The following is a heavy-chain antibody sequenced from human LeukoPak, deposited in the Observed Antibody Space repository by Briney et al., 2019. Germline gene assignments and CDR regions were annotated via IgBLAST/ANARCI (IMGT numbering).Heavy chain of an antibody. V-gene: IGHV4-39*01. J-gene: IGHJ4*02. D-gene: IGHD6-19*01. CDR1: GGSISSGGYY. Sequence: NSSETLSLTCTVSGGSISSGGYYWGWIRQPPGKGLEWIGNIYYSGSTYYNPSLKSRLTISVDTSENQFSLKLSSVTAADTAVYYCARQALVIAVYWGQGTLVTVSS. CDR2: IYYSGST. CDR3: ARQALVIAVY.